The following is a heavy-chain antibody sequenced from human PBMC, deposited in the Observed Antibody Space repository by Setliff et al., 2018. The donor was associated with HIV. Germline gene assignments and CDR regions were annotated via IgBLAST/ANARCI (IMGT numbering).Heavy chain of an antibody. CDR2: ISYTGIT. Sequence: SETLSLTCTVSGGSISRGSYSWGWIRQPPGKGLEWIGSISYTGITNYNPPLQSRVTISVDTSRNQFSLKLGSVTAADTAMYYCAREHCSGGSCNGFDIWGQGTMVTVSS. D-gene: IGHD2-15*01. CDR1: GGSISRGSYS. J-gene: IGHJ3*02. V-gene: IGHV4-39*07. CDR3: AREHCSGGSCNGFDI.